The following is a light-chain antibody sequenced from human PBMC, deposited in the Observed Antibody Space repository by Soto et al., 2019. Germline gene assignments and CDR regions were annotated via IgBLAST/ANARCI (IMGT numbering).Light chain of an antibody. V-gene: IGLV2-23*02. Sequence: QSALPQPASVSGSPGQSITIFCTGTSSDVGSYNLVSWYQQNPGKAPKLMIYEASKRPSGVSNRFSGSKSGNTASLTISGLQAEDEADYYCCSYGGSSNFVVFGGGTKLTVL. CDR3: CSYGGSSNFVV. CDR1: SSDVGSYNL. J-gene: IGLJ2*01. CDR2: EAS.